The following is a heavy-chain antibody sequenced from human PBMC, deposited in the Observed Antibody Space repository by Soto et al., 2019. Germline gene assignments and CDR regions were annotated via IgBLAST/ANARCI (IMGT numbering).Heavy chain of an antibody. V-gene: IGHV2-70*01. CDR2: IDWDDDK. J-gene: IGHJ6*02. CDR3: ARMGHYYYYGMDV. Sequence: SVRTLGNATQSLTLTCTFSGFSLSTSGMCVSWIRHPPGKALEWLALIDWDDDKYYSTSLKTRLTISKDTSKNQVVLTMTNMEPVDTATYYCARMGHYYYYGMDVWGQGTTATVSS. CDR1: GFSLSTSGMC.